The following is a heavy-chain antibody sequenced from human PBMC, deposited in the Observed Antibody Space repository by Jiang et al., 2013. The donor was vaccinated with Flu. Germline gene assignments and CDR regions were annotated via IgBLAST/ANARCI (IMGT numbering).Heavy chain of an antibody. J-gene: IGHJ3*02. CDR2: IYYSGST. CDR3: ARGGRSRVMVEEPGAFDI. CDR1: GGSISSGGYY. V-gene: IGHV4-31*03. D-gene: IGHD4/OR15-4a*01. Sequence: GPGLVKPSQTLSLTCTVSGGSISSGGYYWSWIRQHPGKGLEWIGYIYYSGSTYYNPSLKSRVTISVDTSKNQFSLKLSSVTAADTAVYYCARGGRSRVMVEEPGAFDIWAKGQWSPSLQ.